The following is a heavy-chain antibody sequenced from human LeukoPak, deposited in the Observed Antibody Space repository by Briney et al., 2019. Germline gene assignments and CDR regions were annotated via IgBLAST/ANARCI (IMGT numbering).Heavy chain of an antibody. Sequence: GGSLRLSCAASGFTFSSYGMHWVRQAPGKGLEWVAVISYDGSNKYYADSVKGRFTISRDNSKNTLYLQMNSLRAEDTAVYYCAKDTSTSCFLLDYWGQGTLVTASS. CDR1: GFTFSSYG. J-gene: IGHJ4*02. CDR2: ISYDGSNK. CDR3: AKDTSTSCFLLDY. V-gene: IGHV3-30*18. D-gene: IGHD2-2*01.